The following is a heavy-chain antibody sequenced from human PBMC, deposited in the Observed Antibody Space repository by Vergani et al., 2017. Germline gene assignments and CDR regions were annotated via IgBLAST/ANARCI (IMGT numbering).Heavy chain of an antibody. CDR3: AKDLEYGVVTAIASFDY. D-gene: IGHD2-21*02. V-gene: IGHV3-30*18. Sequence: QVQLVESGGGVVQPGRSLRLSCAASGFTFSSYGMHWVRQAPGKGLEWVAVLSYDGSNKYYADSVKGRFTISRDNSKNTLYLQMNSLRAEDTAVYYCAKDLEYGVVTAIASFDYWGQGTLVTVSS. CDR2: LSYDGSNK. CDR1: GFTFSSYG. J-gene: IGHJ4*02.